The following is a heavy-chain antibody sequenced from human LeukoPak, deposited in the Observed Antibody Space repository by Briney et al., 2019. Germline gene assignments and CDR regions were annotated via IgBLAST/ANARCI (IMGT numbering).Heavy chain of an antibody. J-gene: IGHJ4*02. CDR2: IKQDGSEK. Sequence: PGGSLRLSCAASGFTFSSYWMSWVRQAPGKGLEWVANIKQDGSEKYYVDSVKGRFTISRDNAKNSLYLQMNSLRAEDTAVYYCARNQARVLTGFDDGDANDYWGQGTLVTVSS. V-gene: IGHV3-7*01. CDR3: ARNQARVLTGFDDGDANDY. CDR1: GFTFSSYW. D-gene: IGHD3-9*01.